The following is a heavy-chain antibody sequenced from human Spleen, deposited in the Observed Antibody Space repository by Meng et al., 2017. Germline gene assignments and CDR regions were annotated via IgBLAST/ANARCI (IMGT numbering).Heavy chain of an antibody. CDR1: GGSISSYY. D-gene: IGHD3-16*02. CDR3: AGASYDYVWGSYRYSYFDY. CDR2: IYYSGST. Sequence: SETLSLTCTVSGGSISSYYWSWVRQPPGKGLEYIGYIYYSGSTNYNPSLKSRVTISVDTSKNQFSLKLSSVTAADSAVYYCAGASYDYVWGSYRYSYFDYWGQGTLVTVSS. V-gene: IGHV4-59*01. J-gene: IGHJ4*02.